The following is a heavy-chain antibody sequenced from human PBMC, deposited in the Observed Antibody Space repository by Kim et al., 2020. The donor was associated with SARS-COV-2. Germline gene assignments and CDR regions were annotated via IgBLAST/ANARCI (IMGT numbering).Heavy chain of an antibody. V-gene: IGHV5-51*01. CDR3: TRMGYCSGYNCNHFDH. D-gene: IGHD2-15*01. CDR2: IYPDDSTT. CDR1: GYNFPNFW. Sequence: GESLKISCKGFGYNFPNFWIGWVRQMPGKGLEWMANIYPDDSTTKYSPAFQGQVTISVDKSINTAYLQWSSLKASDSAIYYCTRMGYCSGYNCNHFDHWDQGTVVTVSS. J-gene: IGHJ4*02.